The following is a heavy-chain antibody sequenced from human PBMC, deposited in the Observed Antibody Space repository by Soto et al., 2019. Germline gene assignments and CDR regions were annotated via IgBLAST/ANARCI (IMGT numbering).Heavy chain of an antibody. Sequence: QVQLVQSGAEVKKPGSSVKVSCKASGGTFRNYAISWVRQAPGQGLEWMGGIIPIFGVANSAPKFQGRVTIHADESTSTAYMELKSLPSEDTAVYYCARDHPPLTNYGPPYNWFDPWGQGTLVTVSS. CDR1: GGTFRNYA. V-gene: IGHV1-69*01. D-gene: IGHD4-17*01. J-gene: IGHJ5*02. CDR3: ARDHPPLTNYGPPYNWFDP. CDR2: IIPIFGVA.